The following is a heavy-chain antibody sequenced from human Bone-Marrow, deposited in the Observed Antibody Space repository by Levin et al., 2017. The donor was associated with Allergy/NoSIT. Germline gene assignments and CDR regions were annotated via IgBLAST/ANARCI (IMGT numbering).Heavy chain of an antibody. CDR3: ARHTQPWGRNLDY. V-gene: IGHV5-51*01. Sequence: GESLKISCKASGYSFNSYWIVWVRQMPGKGLEWVGIIYPGDSDTRYGPSFQGLVTISVDKSISTAYLQWNSLTASDTGMYYCARHTQPWGRNLDYWGQGTLVTVSS. D-gene: IGHD3-16*01. CDR1: GYSFNSYW. J-gene: IGHJ4*02. CDR2: IYPGDSDT.